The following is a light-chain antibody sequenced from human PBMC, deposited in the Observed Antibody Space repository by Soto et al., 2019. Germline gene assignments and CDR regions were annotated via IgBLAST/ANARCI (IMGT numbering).Light chain of an antibody. J-gene: IGKJ3*01. Sequence: DIQMTESPASLSASVGDRVTITCQASQDIRKYLSWYQQKPGRAPKLLIYGASYLETGVPSRFSGSGSGTDFTFTISSLQPEDIATYYCQHYDHLPPFTFGPGTKVAI. V-gene: IGKV1-33*01. CDR3: QHYDHLPPFT. CDR2: GAS. CDR1: QDIRKY.